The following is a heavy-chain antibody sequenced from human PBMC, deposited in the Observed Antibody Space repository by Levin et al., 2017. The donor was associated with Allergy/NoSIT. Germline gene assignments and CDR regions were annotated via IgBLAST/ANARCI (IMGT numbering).Heavy chain of an antibody. J-gene: IGHJ4*02. CDR2: VAYDGSVK. CDR1: GFTFSSYS. CDR3: VKEGLPTVTGVKYYFDH. D-gene: IGHD4-11*01. Sequence: HPGESLKISCAASGFTFSSYSMHWVRQAPGKGLEWVTVVAYDGSVKYYTDSMKGRFTVSRDNSKNTLYLEMNSLRAEDTAVYYCVKEGLPTVTGVKYYFDHWGLGALVTVSS. V-gene: IGHV3-30*18.